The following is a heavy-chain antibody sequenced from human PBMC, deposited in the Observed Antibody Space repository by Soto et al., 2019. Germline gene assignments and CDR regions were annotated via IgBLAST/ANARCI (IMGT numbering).Heavy chain of an antibody. CDR3: AKFLGGLYYYDSSDYSYRNYIDP. D-gene: IGHD3-22*01. V-gene: IGHV3-23*01. Sequence: PGGSLRLCCAASGFTFSSYAMSCVRQAPGKGLECVSGISGTAGNTYYVDSVKGRFTISRDNSKNTLHLQLNSLRVHDTAVYYCAKFLGGLYYYDSSDYSYRNYIDPLGQGTLVTVSS. J-gene: IGHJ5*02. CDR1: GFTFSSYA. CDR2: ISGTAGNT.